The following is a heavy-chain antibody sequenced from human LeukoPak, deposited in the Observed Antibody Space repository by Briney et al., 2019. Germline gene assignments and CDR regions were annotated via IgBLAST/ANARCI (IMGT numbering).Heavy chain of an antibody. CDR2: ISYDGGKT. V-gene: IGHV3-30*18. CDR1: GFTFSSYG. CDR3: AKAPGIAVAATKIDY. J-gene: IGHJ4*02. D-gene: IGHD6-19*01. Sequence: PGGSLRLSCAASGFTFSSYGMPWVRRAPGKGLEWVAVISYDGGKTSYADSVKGRFTISRDNSRNTLYLQMNSLRVEDTAVYFCAKAPGIAVAATKIDYWGQGNLVIVSS.